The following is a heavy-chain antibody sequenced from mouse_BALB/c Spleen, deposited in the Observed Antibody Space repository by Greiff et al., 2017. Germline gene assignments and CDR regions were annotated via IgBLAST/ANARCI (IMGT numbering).Heavy chain of an antibody. CDR3: ARHGGGPYYYAMDY. V-gene: IGHV5-12-1*01. J-gene: IGHJ4*01. CDR1: GFAFSSYD. CDR2: ISSGGGST. Sequence: EVKLMESGGGLVKPGGSLKLSCAASGFAFSSYDMSWVRQTPEKRLEWVAYISSGGGSTYYPDTVKGRFTISRDNAKNTLYLQMSSLKSEDTAMYYCARHGGGPYYYAMDYWGQGTSVTVSS.